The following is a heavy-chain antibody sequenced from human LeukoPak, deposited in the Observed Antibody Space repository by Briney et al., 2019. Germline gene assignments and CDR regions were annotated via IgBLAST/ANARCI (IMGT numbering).Heavy chain of an antibody. D-gene: IGHD3-10*01. CDR2: IFHSGST. V-gene: IGHV4-38-2*02. CDR1: GYSISSVYY. Sequence: PSETLSLTCTVSGYSISSVYYWGWIRQPPGKGLEWIANIFHSGSTYYNPSLKSRVTISVDTSKNQFSLKLSSVTAADTAVYYCARKWGYYGSGKGFDPWGQGTLVTVSS. CDR3: ARKWGYYGSGKGFDP. J-gene: IGHJ5*02.